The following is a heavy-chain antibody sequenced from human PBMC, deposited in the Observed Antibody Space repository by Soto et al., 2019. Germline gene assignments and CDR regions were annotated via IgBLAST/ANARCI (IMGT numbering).Heavy chain of an antibody. V-gene: IGHV3-7*04. CDR1: GFTFSSYW. D-gene: IGHD1-1*01. CDR2: IKQDGSEK. CDR3: ARGPNRTAYYYYYMDV. Sequence: GGSLRLSCAASGFTFSSYWMSWVRQAPGKGLEWVANIKQDGSEKYYVDSVKGRFTISRDNAKNSLYLQINSLRAEDTAVYYCARGPNRTAYYYYYMDVWGKGTTVTVSS. J-gene: IGHJ6*03.